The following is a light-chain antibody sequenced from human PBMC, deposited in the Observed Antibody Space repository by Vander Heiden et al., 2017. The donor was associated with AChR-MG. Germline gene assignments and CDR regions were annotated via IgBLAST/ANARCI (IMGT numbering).Light chain of an antibody. CDR1: QSLSSSH. V-gene: IGKV3-20*01. Sequence: EIVLTQSPGTLSLSPGERATVSCRASQSLSSSHLAWYQQKPGQAPSLLIYDTSNRATGIPHRFSGSGSGTDFSLTISRLEPEDFAVYYCQQDDTSPETFGQGTKVEV. J-gene: IGKJ1*01. CDR2: DTS. CDR3: QQDDTSPET.